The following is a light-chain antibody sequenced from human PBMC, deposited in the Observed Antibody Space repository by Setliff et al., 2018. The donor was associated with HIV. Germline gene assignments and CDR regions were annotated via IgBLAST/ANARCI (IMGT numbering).Light chain of an antibody. CDR3: KSYTGSSPLYV. Sequence: LAQPASVSGSPGQSITISCTGTNSDVGGYNYVSWYQQHPGKAPKLLIYDVSDRPSGISRRFSGSKSGNTASLTISGLQAEDEADYYCKSYTGSSPLYVFGTGTKVTVL. CDR2: DVS. CDR1: NSDVGGYNY. J-gene: IGLJ1*01. V-gene: IGLV2-14*03.